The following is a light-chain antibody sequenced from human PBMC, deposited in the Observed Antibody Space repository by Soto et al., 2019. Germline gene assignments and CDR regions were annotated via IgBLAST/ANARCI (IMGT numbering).Light chain of an antibody. J-gene: IGKJ1*01. CDR2: GAS. Sequence: EVVFTQSPATLSLSPGERATLSCRASQSVSSSYLAWSQQKPGQAPRLLIYGASNTATGTPDRFSGSGSGTDFTLTISRLEPEDSAVYYCQQYGTSGTFGQGTKVDIK. CDR3: QQYGTSGT. V-gene: IGKV3-20*01. CDR1: QSVSSSY.